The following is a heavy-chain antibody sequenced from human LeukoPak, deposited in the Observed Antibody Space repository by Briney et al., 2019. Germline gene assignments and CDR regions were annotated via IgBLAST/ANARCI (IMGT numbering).Heavy chain of an antibody. J-gene: IGHJ3*02. CDR3: ATLTGGDDAFDI. CDR1: GGSISSYY. V-gene: IGHV4-59*01. CDR2: IFYTGST. D-gene: IGHD4-23*01. Sequence: SETLSLTCTVSGGSISSYYCSWLLQPPGKGLEWLGYIFYTGSTDYNPSLKSRVTISVLTSKNRFSLKLSSVTAADTAVYYCATLTGGDDAFDIWGQGTMVTVSS.